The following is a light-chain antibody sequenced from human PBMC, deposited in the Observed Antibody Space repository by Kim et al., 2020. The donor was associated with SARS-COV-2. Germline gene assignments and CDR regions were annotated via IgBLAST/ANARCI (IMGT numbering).Light chain of an antibody. Sequence: VALGQTATLTCGGKIMGSKAVHWYKRKPGQAPLLVIYRNNHRPSGIPERFSGASSGNTATLTISSAQAGDEADYYCQVWDSSTYVVFGGGTQLTVL. CDR2: RNN. J-gene: IGLJ2*01. CDR1: IMGSKA. CDR3: QVWDSSTYVV. V-gene: IGLV3-9*01.